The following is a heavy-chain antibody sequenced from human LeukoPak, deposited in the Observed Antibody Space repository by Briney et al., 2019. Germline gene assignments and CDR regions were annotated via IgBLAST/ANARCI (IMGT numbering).Heavy chain of an antibody. D-gene: IGHD6-13*01. V-gene: IGHV3-11*03. J-gene: IGHJ4*02. CDR2: ISSSGSYT. CDR3: ARRASAALKYAFDY. CDR1: GFTLSDLY. Sequence: GGSLRLSCAASGFTLSDLYMSWIRQAPGKGLEWVSYISSSGSYTNYADSVKGRFTISRDNAKNSLYLQMNSLRAEDTAVYYCARRASAALKYAFDYWGQGTLVTVSS.